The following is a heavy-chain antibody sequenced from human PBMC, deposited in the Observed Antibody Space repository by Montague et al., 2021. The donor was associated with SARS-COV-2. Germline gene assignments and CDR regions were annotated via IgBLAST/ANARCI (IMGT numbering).Heavy chain of an antibody. CDR3: VRGIEAAGSYDY. Sequence: CAISGDSVSSNSATWNWIRQSPSRGLEWLGRTYYRSMWKSDYAPSVKSRIAINPDTSKNQFSLQLSSVTPEDTALYYCVRGIEAAGSYDYWGQGTLVTVSS. CDR1: GDSVSSNSAT. CDR2: TYYRSMWKS. D-gene: IGHD6-13*01. V-gene: IGHV6-1*01. J-gene: IGHJ4*02.